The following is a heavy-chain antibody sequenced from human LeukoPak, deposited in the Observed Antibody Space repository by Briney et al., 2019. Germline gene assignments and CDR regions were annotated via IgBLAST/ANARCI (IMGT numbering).Heavy chain of an antibody. CDR2: ISSSSSYI. Sequence: GGSLRLSCAASGFTFSDFPMIWVRQAPGKGLEWVSSISSSSSYIYYADSVKGRFTISRDNAKNSLYLQMNSLRAEDTAVYYCARQGGSGNYDPTMDVWGKGTTVTISS. CDR3: ARQGGSGNYDPTMDV. J-gene: IGHJ6*03. D-gene: IGHD3-10*01. V-gene: IGHV3-21*01. CDR1: GFTFSDFP.